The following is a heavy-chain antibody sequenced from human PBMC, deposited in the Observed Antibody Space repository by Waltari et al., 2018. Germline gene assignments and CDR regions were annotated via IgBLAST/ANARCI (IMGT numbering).Heavy chain of an antibody. CDR3: ARGDGYTDNWLDP. J-gene: IGHJ5*02. Sequence: QVQLVQSGAEVKKPRASVKVSCKASGYTFTGYYIHWVRQAPGQGLEWMGRINPKRGDTNYAEKFQGRVTITRDTSISTAYMELRRLRSDDTAVYYCARGDGYTDNWLDPWGQGTLVTVSS. CDR2: INPKRGDT. CDR1: GYTFTGYY. V-gene: IGHV1-2*06. D-gene: IGHD5-12*01.